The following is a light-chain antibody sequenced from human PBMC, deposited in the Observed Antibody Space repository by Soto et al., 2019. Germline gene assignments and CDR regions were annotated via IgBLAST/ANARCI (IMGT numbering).Light chain of an antibody. J-gene: IGKJ1*01. CDR3: QQHGSSPWT. V-gene: IGKV3-20*01. Sequence: EIVLTQSPGTLSLSPGASATLSCRTSQSINNNFLAWYQRRPGQAPRLLIFGASHRATGIPDRISGSGSGTEFTLTVSRLEPEDFAMYYCQQHGSSPWTFGQGTRVEVK. CDR2: GAS. CDR1: QSINNNF.